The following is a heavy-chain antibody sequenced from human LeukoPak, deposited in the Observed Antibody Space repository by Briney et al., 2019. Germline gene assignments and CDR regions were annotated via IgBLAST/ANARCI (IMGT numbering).Heavy chain of an antibody. J-gene: IGHJ4*02. CDR3: AKDIAGSSGWNHFDY. V-gene: IGHV3-23*01. CDR1: GFTFSSYA. CDR2: ISDSGGST. D-gene: IGHD6-19*01. Sequence: GGSLRLSCAASGFTFSSYAMYWVRQAPGMGLEWVSIISDSGGSTQYADSVKGRFTISRDNSKNTLYLQMNSLRTEDTAVYHCAKDIAGSSGWNHFDYWGQGTLVTVST.